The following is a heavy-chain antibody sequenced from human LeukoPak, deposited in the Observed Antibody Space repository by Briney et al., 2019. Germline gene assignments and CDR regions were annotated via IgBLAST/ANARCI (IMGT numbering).Heavy chain of an antibody. CDR2: TDTSGNYI. CDR3: ARGRSITLLRGVAMSDGFDI. D-gene: IGHD3-10*01. J-gene: IGHJ3*02. Sequence: KTGGSLRLSCTASGFTFSNYGMNWVRQAPGKGLEWVSLTDTSGNYIYYGDSVKGRFTISRDNAKNLVFLQMNGLRAEDTAVYYCARGRSITLLRGVAMSDGFDIWGQGAMVAVSS. V-gene: IGHV3-21*01. CDR1: GFTFSNYG.